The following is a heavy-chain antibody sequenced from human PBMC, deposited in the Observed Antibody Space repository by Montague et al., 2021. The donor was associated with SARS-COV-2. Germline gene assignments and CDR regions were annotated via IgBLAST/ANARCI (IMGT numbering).Heavy chain of an antibody. CDR1: GGSISSYY. J-gene: IGHJ4*02. CDR2: IYYSGST. V-gene: IGHV4-59*13. Sequence: SETLSLTCTVSGGSISSYYWSWIRQPPGKGLEWIGYIYYSGSTNYNPSLKSRVTISVDTSKNQFSLKLSSVTAADTAVYYCVRDLGDYWGQGTLVTVSS. CDR3: VRDLGDY.